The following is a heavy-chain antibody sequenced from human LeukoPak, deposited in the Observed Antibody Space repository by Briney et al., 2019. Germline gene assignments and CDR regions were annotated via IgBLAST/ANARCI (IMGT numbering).Heavy chain of an antibody. Sequence: PGGSLRLSCAASGFTFSSSAMNWVRQAPGKGLQWVSVISGSGGSTDYADSVKGRFTISRDNSKNTLYLQMNSLRAEDTAVYYCAKDGAWLRFDDWGQGILVTVSS. CDR1: GFTFSSSA. CDR3: AKDGAWLRFDD. D-gene: IGHD5-12*01. CDR2: ISGSGGST. J-gene: IGHJ4*02. V-gene: IGHV3-23*01.